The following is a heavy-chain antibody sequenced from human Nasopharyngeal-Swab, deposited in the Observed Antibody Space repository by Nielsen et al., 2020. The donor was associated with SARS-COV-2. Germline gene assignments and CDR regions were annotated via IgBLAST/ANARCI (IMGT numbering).Heavy chain of an antibody. CDR2: ISSNGGST. CDR1: GFTFSDHY. CDR3: VKAGLGFRIAAAETGIAVAGTVGGYGMDV. J-gene: IGHJ6*02. Sequence: GGSLRLSCAASGFTFSDHYMHWVRQAPGKGLEYVSAISSNGGSTYYADSVKGRFTISRDNSKNTLYLQMSSLRAEDTAVYYCVKAGLGFRIAAAETGIAVAGTVGGYGMDVWGQGTTVTVSS. V-gene: IGHV3-64D*06. D-gene: IGHD6-19*01.